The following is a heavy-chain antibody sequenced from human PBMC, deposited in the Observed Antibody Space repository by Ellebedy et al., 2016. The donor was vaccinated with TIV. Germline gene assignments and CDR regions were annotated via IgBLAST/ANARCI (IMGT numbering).Heavy chain of an antibody. CDR3: TKDGSGTMNF. J-gene: IGHJ4*02. CDR2: YSRGGGT. CDR1: GFTFSTNT. Sequence: GESLKISCVASGFTFSTNTMSWVRQAPGKGLEWVSAYSRGGGTFYADSVKGRFTISRDNTRNSLYLQMNSLRADDTAVYYCTKDGSGTMNFWGQGTLVTVSS. D-gene: IGHD1-1*01. V-gene: IGHV3-23*01.